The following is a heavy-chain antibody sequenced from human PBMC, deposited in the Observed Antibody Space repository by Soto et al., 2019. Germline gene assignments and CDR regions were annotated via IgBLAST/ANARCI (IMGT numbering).Heavy chain of an antibody. J-gene: IGHJ4*02. CDR3: AKDSHDFGSGSLDY. CDR2: ISGSGGST. V-gene: IGHV3-23*01. CDR1: GFTFSRSA. Sequence: EVQLLESGGGLIQPGGSLRLSYEASGFTFSRSAMNWVRQAPGKGLVWVSSISGSGGSTFYADSVKGRFTISRDNSNNTLYLQMNSLRAEDTAVYYCAKDSHDFGSGSLDYWGQGTLVTVSS. D-gene: IGHD3-10*01.